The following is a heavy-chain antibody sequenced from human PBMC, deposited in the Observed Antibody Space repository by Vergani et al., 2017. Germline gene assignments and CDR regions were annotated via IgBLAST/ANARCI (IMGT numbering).Heavy chain of an antibody. CDR2: IYTSGST. Sequence: QVQLQESGPGLVKPSQTLSLTCTVSGGSISSGSYYWSWIRQPAGKGLEWIGRIYTSGSTNYNPSLKSRVTMSVDTSKNQFSLKLSSVTAADTAVYYCARDEGSWSNNWFDPWGQGTLVTVSS. CDR1: GGSISSGSYY. D-gene: IGHD3-10*01. J-gene: IGHJ5*02. CDR3: ARDEGSWSNNWFDP. V-gene: IGHV4-61*02.